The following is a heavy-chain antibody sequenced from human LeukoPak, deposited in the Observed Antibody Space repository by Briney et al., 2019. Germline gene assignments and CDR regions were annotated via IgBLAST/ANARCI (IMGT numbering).Heavy chain of an antibody. J-gene: IGHJ3*02. Sequence: SETLSLTCAVYGGSFSGYYWSWIRQPPGKGLEWIGEINHSGSTNYNPSLKSRVTISVDTSKNQFSLKLRSVTAADTALYYCARGGTAFDIWGQGTMVTVSS. V-gene: IGHV4-34*01. CDR2: INHSGST. CDR3: ARGGTAFDI. D-gene: IGHD1-26*01. CDR1: GGSFSGYY.